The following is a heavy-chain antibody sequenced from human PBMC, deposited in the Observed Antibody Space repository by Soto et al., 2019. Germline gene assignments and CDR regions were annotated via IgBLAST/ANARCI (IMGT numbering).Heavy chain of an antibody. CDR1: GFTFTSSA. J-gene: IGHJ4*02. CDR3: AASSPSGWELLLH. Sequence: SVKVSCKASGFTFTSSAVQWVRQARGQRLEWIGWIVVGSGNTNYAQKFQERVTITRDMSTSTAYMELSSLRSEDTAVYYCAASSPSGWELLLHWGQGTRVTVSS. V-gene: IGHV1-58*01. D-gene: IGHD1-26*01. CDR2: IVVGSGNT.